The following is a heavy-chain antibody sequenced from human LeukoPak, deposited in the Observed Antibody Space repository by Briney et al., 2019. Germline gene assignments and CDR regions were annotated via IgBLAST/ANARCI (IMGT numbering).Heavy chain of an antibody. CDR3: ARLQFGENWFDP. J-gene: IGHJ5*02. D-gene: IGHD3-16*01. Sequence: ASVKVSCKGSGYSFTSYWIGWVRQMPGKGLEWMGIIYPGDSDTRYSPSFQGQVTISADKSISTAYLQWSSLQASDTAMYYCARLQFGENWFDPWGQGTLVTVSS. CDR2: IYPGDSDT. V-gene: IGHV5-51*01. CDR1: GYSFTSYW.